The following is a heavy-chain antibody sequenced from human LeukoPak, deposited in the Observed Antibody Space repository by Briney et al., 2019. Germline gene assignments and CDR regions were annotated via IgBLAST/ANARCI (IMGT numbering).Heavy chain of an antibody. D-gene: IGHD3-22*01. V-gene: IGHV4-59*01. CDR2: IYYSGST. CDR3: ARAHYYDSSGYYYVFDY. J-gene: IGHJ4*02. CDR1: GGSISSYY. Sequence: SETLSLTCTVSGGSISSYYWSWIRQPPGKGLEWIGYIYYSGSTNYNPSLKSRVTISVDTSKNQFSLKLSSVTAADTAVYYCARAHYYDSSGYYYVFDYWGQGTPVTVSS.